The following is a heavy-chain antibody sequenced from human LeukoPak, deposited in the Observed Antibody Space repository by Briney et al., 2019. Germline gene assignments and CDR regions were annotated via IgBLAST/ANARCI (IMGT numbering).Heavy chain of an antibody. CDR2: ISRDGVST. CDR1: GLPIADFA. Sequence: GGSLRLSCVASGLPIADFAMHWGRQAPGQGLEWVSLISRDGVSTFYADSVKGRFSISRDNSKNSLSLEMNSLRTEDTAMYYCARESGKFDYWGQGTLVAVSS. CDR3: ARESGKFDY. J-gene: IGHJ4*02. V-gene: IGHV3-43*02.